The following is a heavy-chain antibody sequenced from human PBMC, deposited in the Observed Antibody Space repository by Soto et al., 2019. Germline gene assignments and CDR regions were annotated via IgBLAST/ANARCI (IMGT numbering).Heavy chain of an antibody. Sequence: GGSLRLSCAASGFTFSSYWMHWVRQAPGKGLVWVSRINSDGSSTSYADSVKGRFTISRDNAKNTLYLQMNSLRAEDTAVYYCARVRNYYYYGMDVWGQGTTVTVSS. CDR3: ARVRNYYYYGMDV. CDR1: GFTFSSYW. V-gene: IGHV3-74*01. J-gene: IGHJ6*02. CDR2: INSDGSST.